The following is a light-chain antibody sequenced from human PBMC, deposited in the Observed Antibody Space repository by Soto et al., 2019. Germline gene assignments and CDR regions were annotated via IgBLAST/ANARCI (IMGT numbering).Light chain of an antibody. CDR3: QHYNSYSEA. J-gene: IGKJ1*01. CDR1: QSINNY. V-gene: IGKV1-5*01. CDR2: SAS. Sequence: DIVMTQSPASLSVSVGDRVTITCCASQSINNYLNWYLQRPGQAPKLLIRSASTLQRGVPSRFSGSGSGTEFTLTISSLQPDDFATYYCQHYNSYSEAFGQGTKVDIK.